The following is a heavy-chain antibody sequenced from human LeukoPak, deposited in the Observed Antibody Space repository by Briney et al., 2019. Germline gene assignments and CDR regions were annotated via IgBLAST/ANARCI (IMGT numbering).Heavy chain of an antibody. V-gene: IGHV1-2*02. D-gene: IGHD3-22*01. Sequence: ASVKVSCKASGYTFTGYYMHWVRQAPGQGLEWVGWINPNSGGTNYAQKFQGRVTMTRDTSISTAYMELSRLRSDDTAVYYCARAYYYDSSGYYHYYFDYWGQGTLVTVSS. J-gene: IGHJ4*02. CDR3: ARAYYYDSSGYYHYYFDY. CDR2: INPNSGGT. CDR1: GYTFTGYY.